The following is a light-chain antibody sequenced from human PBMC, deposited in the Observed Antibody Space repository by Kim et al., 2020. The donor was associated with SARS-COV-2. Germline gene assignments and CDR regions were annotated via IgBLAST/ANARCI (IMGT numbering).Light chain of an antibody. V-gene: IGKV3-15*01. Sequence: VYPGESAALSWRASQSVSSNVAWYQQKPGKAPRLFIYGAATRATGIPARFSGSGSGTEFTLTISSLQSEDFAVYYCQQYNIWPITYGQGTRLEIK. CDR2: GAA. J-gene: IGKJ5*01. CDR3: QQYNIWPIT. CDR1: QSVSSN.